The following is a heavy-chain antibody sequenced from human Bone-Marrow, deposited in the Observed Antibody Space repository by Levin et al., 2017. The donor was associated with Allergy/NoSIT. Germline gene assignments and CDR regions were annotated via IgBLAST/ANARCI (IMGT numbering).Heavy chain of an antibody. V-gene: IGHV4-4*07. Sequence: SFTVSGGSIRSYYWSWIRQPAGKGLEWIGRIFPSGTTSYNPSLKSRVTMSVDTSKNHFSLNLNSVTAADTAVYYCARIGIYRYFDYWGQGTLVTVSS. J-gene: IGHJ4*02. CDR1: GGSIRSYY. CDR3: ARIGIYRYFDY. D-gene: IGHD1-14*01. CDR2: IFPSGTT.